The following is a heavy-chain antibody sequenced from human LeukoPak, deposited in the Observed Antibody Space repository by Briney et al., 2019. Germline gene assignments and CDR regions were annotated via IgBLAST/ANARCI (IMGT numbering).Heavy chain of an antibody. V-gene: IGHV3-23*05. CDR3: AKPHTPFCSGATCYLFDF. D-gene: IGHD2-15*01. Sequence: SGGSLRLSCVGSGWSVNTYAMSWVRQAPGKGLEWVSHINNNGGSTSYADSVKGRFTISRDNSKNTLYVQLNSLRAEDTAVYYCAKPHTPFCSGATCYLFDFWGQGTLVTVSS. CDR2: INNNGGST. CDR1: GWSVNTYA. J-gene: IGHJ4*02.